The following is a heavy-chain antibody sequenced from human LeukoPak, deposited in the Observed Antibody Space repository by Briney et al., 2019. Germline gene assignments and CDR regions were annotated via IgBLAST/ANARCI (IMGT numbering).Heavy chain of an antibody. CDR1: GGTFSSYA. CDR2: IIPIFGTA. J-gene: IGHJ6*03. V-gene: IGHV1-69*05. Sequence: GASVTVSCKASGGTFSSYAISWVRQAPGQGLEWMGGIIPIFGTANYAQKFQGRVTITTDESTSTAYMELSSLRSEDTAVYYCARAPHAELLPNYYYMYVWGKGTTVTVSS. CDR3: ARAPHAELLPNYYYMYV. D-gene: IGHD3-10*01.